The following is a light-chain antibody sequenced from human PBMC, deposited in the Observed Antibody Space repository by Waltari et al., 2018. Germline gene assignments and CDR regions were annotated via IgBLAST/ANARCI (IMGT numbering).Light chain of an antibody. CDR2: GAS. CDR1: QSVRGT. V-gene: IGKV3-20*01. J-gene: IGKJ1*01. Sequence: EIVLTQSPGTLSLSPGETATLSCRASQSVRGTLAWYQQKPGEAPRLLIYGASSRATGIPYRCSGSGCGTDFSLTISRLEPEDFAVYYCQHYVRLPATFGQGTRVEIK. CDR3: QHYVRLPAT.